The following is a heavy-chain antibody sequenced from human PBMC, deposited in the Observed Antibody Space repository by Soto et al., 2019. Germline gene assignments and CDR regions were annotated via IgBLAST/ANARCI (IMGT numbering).Heavy chain of an antibody. CDR2: IDPSDSYI. Sequence: GESLKISCKGSGYTFTSYWISWVRQMPGKGLEWMGRIDPSDSYINYSPSFQGHVTISADKSISTAYLQRSSLKASDSAMYYCARLQRYYYGMDVWGQGTTVTVSS. V-gene: IGHV5-10-1*01. J-gene: IGHJ6*02. CDR1: GYTFTSYW. D-gene: IGHD3-9*01. CDR3: ARLQRYYYGMDV.